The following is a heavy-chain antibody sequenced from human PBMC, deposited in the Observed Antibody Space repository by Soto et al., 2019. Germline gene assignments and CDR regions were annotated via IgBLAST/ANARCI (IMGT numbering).Heavy chain of an antibody. CDR1: GGTFSSYA. CDR3: ARVTSMVRGVIDNGFDP. D-gene: IGHD3-10*01. J-gene: IGHJ5*02. Sequence: QVPLVQSGAEVKKPGSSVTVSCKASGGTFSSYAIHWVRQAPGQGLEWMGGIIPMYGPAKYAQRFQGRVTITADESTTTVYMELTRLTSQDTAVYYCARVTSMVRGVIDNGFDPWGHGTLVTVSS. V-gene: IGHV1-69*01. CDR2: IIPMYGPA.